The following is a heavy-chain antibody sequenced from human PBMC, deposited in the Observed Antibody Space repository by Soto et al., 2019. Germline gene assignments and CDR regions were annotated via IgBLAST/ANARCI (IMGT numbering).Heavy chain of an antibody. Sequence: GGSLRLSCAASGFTFSNAWMSWVRQAPGKGLEWVGRIKSKTDGGTTDYAAPVKGRFTISRDDSKNTLYLQMNSLKTEDTAVYYCTIAYGSGSYIWYFDYWGQGTLVTVSS. CDR1: GFTFSNAW. D-gene: IGHD3-10*01. J-gene: IGHJ4*02. CDR3: TIAYGSGSYIWYFDY. V-gene: IGHV3-15*01. CDR2: IKSKTDGGTT.